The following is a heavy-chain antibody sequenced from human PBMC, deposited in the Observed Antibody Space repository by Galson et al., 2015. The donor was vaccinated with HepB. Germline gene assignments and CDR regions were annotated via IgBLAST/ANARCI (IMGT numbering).Heavy chain of an antibody. V-gene: IGHV4-34*01. D-gene: IGHD6-19*01. CDR1: GGSFSGYY. CDR2: INHSGST. J-gene: IGHJ6*02. CDR3: ARRESSGWYSGYYYGMGV. Sequence: SETLSLTCAVYGGSFSGYYWSWIRQPPGKGLEWIGEINHSGSTNYNPSLKSRVTISVDTSKNQFSLKLSSVTAADTAVYYCARRESSGWYSGYYYGMGVWGQGTTVTVSS.